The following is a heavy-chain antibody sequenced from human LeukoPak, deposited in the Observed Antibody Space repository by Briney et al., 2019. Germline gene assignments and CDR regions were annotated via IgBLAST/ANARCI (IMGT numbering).Heavy chain of an antibody. D-gene: IGHD3-10*01. CDR1: GGSISSYY. J-gene: IGHJ6*03. Sequence: SEILSLTCTVSGGSISSYYWSWIRQPAGKGLEWIGRIYTSGSTNYNPSLKSRVTMSVDTSKNQFSLKLSSVTAADTAVYYCAREAMVRGDYYYYMDVWGKGTTVTISS. V-gene: IGHV4-4*07. CDR2: IYTSGST. CDR3: AREAMVRGDYYYYMDV.